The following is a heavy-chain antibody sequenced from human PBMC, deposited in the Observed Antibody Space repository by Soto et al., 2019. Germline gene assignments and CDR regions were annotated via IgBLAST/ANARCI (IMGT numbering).Heavy chain of an antibody. V-gene: IGHV3-23*01. D-gene: IGHD2-21*02. Sequence: EVQLLESGGGLVQPGGSLRLSCAASGFAFSSRAMGWVRQAPGMGPEWVSGISGSGGSTYYADSVKGRFTISRDNSKDSLFLQVNGWGAEDTAVFYCVLPAGGCGGDVCYAALFDYWGQGALVPVSS. CDR1: GFAFSSRA. CDR3: VLPAGGCGGDVCYAALFDY. CDR2: ISGSGGST. J-gene: IGHJ4*02.